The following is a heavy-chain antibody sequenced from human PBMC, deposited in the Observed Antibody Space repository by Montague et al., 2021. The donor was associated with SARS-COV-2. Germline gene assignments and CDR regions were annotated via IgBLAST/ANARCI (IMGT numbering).Heavy chain of an antibody. Sequence: SETLSLTCAVYGGSFSGYYWSWIRQPPGKGLEWIGEINHSGSTNYNPSLKSRVTISVDMSKNQFSLKLSSVTAADTAVYYCARDIAVAGLFDYWGQGTLVTVSS. J-gene: IGHJ4*02. CDR2: INHSGST. CDR3: ARDIAVAGLFDY. V-gene: IGHV4-34*01. D-gene: IGHD6-19*01. CDR1: GGSFSGYY.